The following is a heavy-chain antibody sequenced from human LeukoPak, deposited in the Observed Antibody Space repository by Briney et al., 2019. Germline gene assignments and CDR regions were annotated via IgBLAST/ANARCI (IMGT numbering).Heavy chain of an antibody. Sequence: SETLSLTCTVSGGSISSYYWSWIRQPPGKGLEWIGYIYTSGSTNYNPSLKSRVTISVDTSKNQFSLKLSSVTAADTAVYYCARGYYYDSSGYSGAFDIWGQGTMVTVSS. CDR3: ARGYYYDSSGYSGAFDI. V-gene: IGHV4-4*09. D-gene: IGHD3-22*01. J-gene: IGHJ3*02. CDR2: IYTSGST. CDR1: GGSISSYY.